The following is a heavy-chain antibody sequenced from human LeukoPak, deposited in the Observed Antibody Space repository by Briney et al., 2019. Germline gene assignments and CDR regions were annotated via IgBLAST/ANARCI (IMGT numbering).Heavy chain of an antibody. Sequence: GGSLRLSCAASRFTFSNHAMHWVRQAPGKGLEWVATISSDGSNKYYADSVKGRFTISRDNSKNTLYLQMSSLRAEDTAVYYCARDRGVYDIAGYYSWGQGTLVTVSS. J-gene: IGHJ4*02. D-gene: IGHD3-22*01. CDR2: ISSDGSNK. V-gene: IGHV3-30*04. CDR3: ARDRGVYDIAGYYS. CDR1: RFTFSNHA.